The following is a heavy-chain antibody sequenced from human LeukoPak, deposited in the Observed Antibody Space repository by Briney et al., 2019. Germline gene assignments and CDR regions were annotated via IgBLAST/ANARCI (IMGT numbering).Heavy chain of an antibody. D-gene: IGHD2-8*01. J-gene: IGHJ4*02. CDR3: AKDLSGGTYCTNGVCFTRLYYFDY. CDR1: GFTFSSYW. Sequence: GGSLRLSCAASGFTFSSYWMSWVRQAPGKGLEWVANIKQDGSEKYYVDSVKGRFTISRDNAKNSLYLQMNSLRAEDTAVYYCAKDLSGGTYCTNGVCFTRLYYFDYWGQGTLVTVSS. V-gene: IGHV3-7*03. CDR2: IKQDGSEK.